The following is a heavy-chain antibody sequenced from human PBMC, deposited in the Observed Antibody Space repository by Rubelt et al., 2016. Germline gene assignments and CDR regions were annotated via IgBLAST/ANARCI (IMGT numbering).Heavy chain of an antibody. CDR3: STADSSSWYDATDT. D-gene: IGHD6-13*01. J-gene: IGHJ3*02. V-gene: IGHV1-24*01. Sequence: QVQLVQSGAVLKKPGASVKVSCKVSGDTLSVFSIHWVRQAPGQGLEWMGGFDGEDGETVYAQNSQGRLTMTEDTSTDTAYMEPSRLTSADTAVYYCSTADSSSWYDATDTWGQGTMVTVSS. CDR2: FDGEDGET. CDR1: GDTLSVFS.